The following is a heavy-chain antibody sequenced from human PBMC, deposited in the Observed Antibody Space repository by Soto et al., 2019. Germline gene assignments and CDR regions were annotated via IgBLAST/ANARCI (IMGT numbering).Heavy chain of an antibody. Sequence: PGGSLRLSCAVSGFTFNSHAMHWVRQAPGKGLEWVAVISYGGANKYYGDSVKGRFTISRDNSRNTLFLQMDSLRPEDTAVYYCAISQDRGGRTTFIYWGQGTQVTVSS. J-gene: IGHJ4*02. CDR2: ISYGGANK. CDR1: GFTFNSHA. D-gene: IGHD3-16*01. V-gene: IGHV3-30-3*02. CDR3: AISQDRGGRTTFIY.